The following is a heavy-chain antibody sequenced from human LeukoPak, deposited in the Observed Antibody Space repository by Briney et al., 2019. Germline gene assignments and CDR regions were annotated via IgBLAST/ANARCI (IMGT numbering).Heavy chain of an antibody. Sequence: GGSLRLSCAASGFTLSSYEMNWVRLAPGKGLEWISYISRTGNSIYYADSVKGRFTISRDSAKNSLYLQMNSLRAEATAVYYCASGPYSSNWYVDYWGQGTLVTVAS. CDR2: ISRTGNSI. CDR1: GFTLSSYE. J-gene: IGHJ4*02. CDR3: ASGPYSSNWYVDY. V-gene: IGHV3-48*03. D-gene: IGHD6-13*01.